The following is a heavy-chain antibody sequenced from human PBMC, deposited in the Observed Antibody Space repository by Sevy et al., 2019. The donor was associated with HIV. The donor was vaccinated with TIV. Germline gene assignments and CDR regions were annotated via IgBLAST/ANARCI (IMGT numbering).Heavy chain of an antibody. D-gene: IGHD2-15*01. V-gene: IGHV1-24*01. CDR1: GYSLSKLT. J-gene: IGHJ5*02. CDR2: SDPKDGER. CDR3: AIVGLGYYSGSSYYQGDWLDP. Sequence: ASVKVSCKVTGYSLSKLTIHWVRQAPGKGLEWMGSSDPKDGERIYAQTFQGRLTMTEDTSTDTAYMELSSLTSDETAVYFCAIVGLGYYSGSSYYQGDWLDPWGQGTLVTVSS.